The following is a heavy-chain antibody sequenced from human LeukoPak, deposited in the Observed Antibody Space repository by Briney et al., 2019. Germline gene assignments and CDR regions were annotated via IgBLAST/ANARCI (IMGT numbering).Heavy chain of an antibody. CDR1: GYSISSGYY. CDR2: MYHSGTT. V-gene: IGHV4-38-2*02. CDR3: ARTYGDYVRWFDP. Sequence: SETLSLTCTVSGYSISSGYYWVWIRQPPGKGLEWIGSMYHSGTTYYNPSLKSRVTMSVDMSKNHFSLNLSSVTAADTAVYYCARTYGDYVRWFDPWGQGTLVTVSS. D-gene: IGHD4-17*01. J-gene: IGHJ5*02.